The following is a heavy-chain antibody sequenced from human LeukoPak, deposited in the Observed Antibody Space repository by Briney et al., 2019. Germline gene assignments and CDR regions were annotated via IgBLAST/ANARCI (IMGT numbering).Heavy chain of an antibody. CDR3: ARDIQHGATPFDS. CDR1: GGTFSSYA. J-gene: IGHJ4*02. CDR2: IIPMFGTT. Sequence: GASVKVSCKASGGTFSSYAISWVRQAPGQGLEWVGGIIPMFGTTNSAQKFQGRLIVTMDDSTNTAYMELSSLKYDDTAVYYCARDIQHGATPFDSWGQGTLVTVSS. D-gene: IGHD1-26*01. V-gene: IGHV1-69*05.